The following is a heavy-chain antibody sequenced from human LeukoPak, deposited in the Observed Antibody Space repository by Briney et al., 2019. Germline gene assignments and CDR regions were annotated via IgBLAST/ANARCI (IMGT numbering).Heavy chain of an antibody. Sequence: ASVKVSCKASGYTFTDYYMHWVRQAPGQGLEWMGWISPNSGGANYAQKFQGRVTMTRDTSISTAYMELSRLRSDDTAVHYCARDLQTGGMIAFGGVITPGDYWGQGTLVTVSS. CDR3: ARDLQTGGMIAFGGVITPGDY. V-gene: IGHV1-2*02. J-gene: IGHJ4*02. CDR2: ISPNSGGA. CDR1: GYTFTDYY. D-gene: IGHD3-16*02.